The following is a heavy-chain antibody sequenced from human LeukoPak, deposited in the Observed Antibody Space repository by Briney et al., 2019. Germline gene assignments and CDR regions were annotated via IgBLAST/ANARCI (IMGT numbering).Heavy chain of an antibody. Sequence: KSGGSLRLSCAASGFTFSSYSMNWVRQAPGKGLEWVSSISSSSSYIYYADSVKGRFTISRDNAKNSLYLQMNSLRAEDSAVYCCARDALPEVRDFWSGYSGYWSQGTLVTVSS. V-gene: IGHV3-21*01. CDR2: ISSSSSYI. CDR3: ARDALPEVRDFWSGYSGY. CDR1: GFTFSSYS. D-gene: IGHD3-3*01. J-gene: IGHJ4*02.